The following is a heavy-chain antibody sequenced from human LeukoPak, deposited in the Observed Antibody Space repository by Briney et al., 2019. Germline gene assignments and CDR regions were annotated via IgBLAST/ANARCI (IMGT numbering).Heavy chain of an antibody. D-gene: IGHD4-23*01. CDR3: ARDRVGGYYAFDI. CDR1: GFIFSSYG. CDR2: IWYDGSNK. Sequence: GGSLRLSCAASGFIFSSYGMHWVRQAPGKGLEWVAVIWYDGSNKQYADSAKGRFTISRDNSKNTLYLEMNSLRAEDTAVYYCARDRVGGYYAFDIWGQGTMVTVSS. V-gene: IGHV3-33*01. J-gene: IGHJ3*02.